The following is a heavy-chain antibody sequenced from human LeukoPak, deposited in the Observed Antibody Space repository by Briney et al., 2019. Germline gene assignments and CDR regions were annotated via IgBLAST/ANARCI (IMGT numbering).Heavy chain of an antibody. CDR1: GYSISTGYY. J-gene: IGHJ6*03. V-gene: IGHV4-38-2*02. CDR3: AREMGTGMIRGVYMDV. CDR2: FYHGGST. Sequence: SETLSLACTVSGYSISTGYYWDWIRQPPGKGLEWIGTFYHGGSTYYNPSLKSRVTMSVDMSKNQFSLKLSSVTSADTAVYYCAREMGTGMIRGVYMDVWGKGTTVTISS. D-gene: IGHD3-10*01.